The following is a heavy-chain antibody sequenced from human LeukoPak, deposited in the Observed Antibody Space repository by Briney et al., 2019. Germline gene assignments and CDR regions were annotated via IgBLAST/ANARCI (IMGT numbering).Heavy chain of an antibody. Sequence: GGSLRLSCAASGFTFSSYWMHWVRQAPGKGLVWVSRINSDGSSTSYADSVKGRFTISRDNAKNTLYLQMTSLRAEDTAVYYCANVWGVVVAARFWGKGTTVTISS. J-gene: IGHJ6*04. V-gene: IGHV3-74*01. CDR2: INSDGSST. D-gene: IGHD2-15*01. CDR3: ANVWGVVVAARF. CDR1: GFTFSSYW.